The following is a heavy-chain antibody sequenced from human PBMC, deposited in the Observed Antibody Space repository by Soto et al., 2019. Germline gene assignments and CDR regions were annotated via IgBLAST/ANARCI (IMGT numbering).Heavy chain of an antibody. J-gene: IGHJ5*02. CDR2: INPNSGGT. D-gene: IGHD3-22*01. Sequence: ASVXGSFKSAVYTFTGYYVHCCLQAPGQGLEWMGWINPNSGGTNYAQKFQGRVTMTRDKSISTAYMELSRLRSDDTAVYYCERDRGNYYDSSGYWNWFDTWGQGTL. CDR3: ERDRGNYYDSSGYWNWFDT. CDR1: VYTFTGYY. V-gene: IGHV1-2*02.